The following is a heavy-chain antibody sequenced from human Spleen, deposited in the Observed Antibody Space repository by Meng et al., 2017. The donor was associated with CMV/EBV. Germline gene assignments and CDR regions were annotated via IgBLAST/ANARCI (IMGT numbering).Heavy chain of an antibody. CDR1: GYTFSRYY. D-gene: IGHD5-18*01. CDR3: ASGGHTYMAYFDY. Sequence: CKASGYTFSRYYMHWVRQAPGQGLEWMRIINPSGGSTSYAQKFQGRVTMTRDTSTNTVYMELSSLRSEDTAVYYCASGGHTYMAYFDYWGQGTLVTVSS. CDR2: INPSGGST. V-gene: IGHV1-46*01. J-gene: IGHJ4*02.